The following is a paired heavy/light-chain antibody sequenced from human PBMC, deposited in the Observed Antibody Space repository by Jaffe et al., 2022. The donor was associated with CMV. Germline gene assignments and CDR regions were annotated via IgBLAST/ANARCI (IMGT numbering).Light chain of an antibody. J-gene: IGKJ5*01. CDR3: QQYGSSQIT. CDR1: QSVSSSY. V-gene: IGKV3-20*01. CDR2: GAS. Sequence: EIVLTQSPGTLSLSPGERATLSCRASQSVSSSYLAWYQQKPGQAPRLLIYGASSRATGIPDRFSGSGSGTDFTLTISRLEPEDFAVYYCQQYGSSQITFGQGTRLEIK.
Heavy chain of an antibody. D-gene: IGHD6-13*01. CDR1: GFTFSSYG. CDR2: IWYDGSNK. Sequence: QVQLVESGGGVVQPGRSLRLSCAASGFTFSSYGMHWVRQAPGKGLEWVAVIWYDGSNKYYADSVKGRFTISRDNSKNTLYLQMNSLRAEDTAVYYCARVGQQLDEKLLLYYYMDVWGKGTTVTVSS. J-gene: IGHJ6*03. CDR3: ARVGQQLDEKLLLYYYMDV. V-gene: IGHV3-33*08.